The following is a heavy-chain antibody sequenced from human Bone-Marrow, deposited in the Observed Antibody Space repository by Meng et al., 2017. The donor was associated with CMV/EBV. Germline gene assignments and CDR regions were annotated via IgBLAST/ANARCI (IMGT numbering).Heavy chain of an antibody. Sequence: SGGSISSSNWWKWVRQPPGKGLEWIGEIYHSGSTNYNPSLKSRVTISVDKSKNQFSLKLNSVTAADTAVYYCARVNVLRFLEWHYFDYWGQGTLVTVSS. D-gene: IGHD3-3*01. CDR2: IYHSGST. J-gene: IGHJ4*02. V-gene: IGHV4-4*02. CDR3: ARVNVLRFLEWHYFDY. CDR1: GGSISSSNW.